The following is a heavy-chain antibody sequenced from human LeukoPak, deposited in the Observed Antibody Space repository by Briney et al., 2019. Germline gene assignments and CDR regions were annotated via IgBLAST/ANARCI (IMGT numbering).Heavy chain of an antibody. Sequence: SETLSLTCAVYGGSFSGYYWSWIRQPPGKGLEWIGEINHSGSTNYNPSLKSRVTISVDTSKNQFSLKLSSVTAADTAVYYCARGPTVVTHSHYYYYMDVWGKGTTVTVSS. CDR2: INHSGST. V-gene: IGHV4-34*01. CDR3: ARGPTVVTHSHYYYYMDV. CDR1: GGSFSGYY. D-gene: IGHD4-23*01. J-gene: IGHJ6*03.